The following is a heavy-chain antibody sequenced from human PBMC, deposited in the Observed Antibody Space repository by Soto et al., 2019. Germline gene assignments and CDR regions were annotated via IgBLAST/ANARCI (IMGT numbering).Heavy chain of an antibody. CDR3: ARDNYDFWSGLSYGMDV. V-gene: IGHV3-48*02. CDR1: GFTFNSYA. J-gene: IGHJ6*02. Sequence: GGSLRLSCAASGFTFNSYAMSWVRQAPGKGLEWVSYISSSSSTIYYADSVKGRFTISRDNAKNSLYLQMNSLRDEDTAVYYCARDNYDFWSGLSYGMDVWGQGTTVTVSS. CDR2: ISSSSSTI. D-gene: IGHD3-3*01.